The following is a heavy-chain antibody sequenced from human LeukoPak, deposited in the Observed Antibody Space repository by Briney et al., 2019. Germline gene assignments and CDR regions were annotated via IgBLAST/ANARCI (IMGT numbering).Heavy chain of an antibody. V-gene: IGHV3-13*05. D-gene: IGHD6-19*01. CDR2: IPTAGDP. J-gene: IGHJ4*02. CDR3: ARGGYSSGWYTAYYFDY. Sequence: GGSLRLSCAASGFTFSRYDIHWVRQASGRGLEWVSXIPTAGDPYYAGSVRGRFTISRENAENSLYLQMNSLRAGDTAVYYCARGGYSSGWYTAYYFDYWGQGTLVTVSS. CDR1: GFTFSRYD.